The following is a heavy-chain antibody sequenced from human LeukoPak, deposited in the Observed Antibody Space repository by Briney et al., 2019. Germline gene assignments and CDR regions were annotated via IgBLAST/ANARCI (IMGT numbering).Heavy chain of an antibody. J-gene: IGHJ3*02. CDR2: ISSSSSYI. V-gene: IGHV3-21*04. D-gene: IGHD3-10*01. Sequence: GGSLRLSCAASGFIFGSYSINWVRQAPGKGLEWVSSISSSSSYIFYADSVKGRFTISRDNAKNSLYLQVSSLRAEDTAWYYCARGQNYYGSGSQTFDIWGQGTMVTVSS. CDR3: ARGQNYYGSGSQTFDI. CDR1: GFIFGSYS.